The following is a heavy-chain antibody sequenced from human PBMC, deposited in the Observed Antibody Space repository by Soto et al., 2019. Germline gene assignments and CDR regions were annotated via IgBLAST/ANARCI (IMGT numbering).Heavy chain of an antibody. J-gene: IGHJ6*02. D-gene: IGHD6-6*01. CDR3: ARVDEYSSSYGMDV. Sequence: LRLSCAASGFTFSSYSMNWVRQAPGKGLEWVSSISSSSSYIYYADSVKGRFTISRDNAKNSLYLQMNSLRAEDTAVYYCARVDEYSSSYGMDVWGQGTTVTVSS. CDR1: GFTFSSYS. V-gene: IGHV3-21*01. CDR2: ISSSSSYI.